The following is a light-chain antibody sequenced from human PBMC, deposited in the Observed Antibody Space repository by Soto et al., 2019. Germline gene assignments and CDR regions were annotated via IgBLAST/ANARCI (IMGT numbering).Light chain of an antibody. CDR3: QQYSGYPWT. V-gene: IGKV1-5*01. CDR1: QSISSG. Sequence: DIQMTQSPSSVSASVGDRVTITCRASQSISSGLAWYQQKPGKAPKLLMYDASSLHSGVPSRFSGSGSGTEFTLTISSLQPDDFATYYCQQYSGYPWTFGQGTKVDIK. J-gene: IGKJ1*01. CDR2: DAS.